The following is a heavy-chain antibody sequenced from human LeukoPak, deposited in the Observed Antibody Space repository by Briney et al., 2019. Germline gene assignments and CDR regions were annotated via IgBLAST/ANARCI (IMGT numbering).Heavy chain of an antibody. CDR3: ARGIVLVPAAKEYFDL. CDR1: GGSISSSSYY. D-gene: IGHD2-2*01. Sequence: SETLSPTCTVSGGSISSSSYYWGWIRQPPGKGLEWIGSIYYSGSTYYNPSLKSRVTISVDTSKNQFSLKLSSVTAADTSVYYCARGIVLVPAAKEYFDLWGRGTLVTVSS. J-gene: IGHJ2*01. CDR2: IYYSGST. V-gene: IGHV4-39*01.